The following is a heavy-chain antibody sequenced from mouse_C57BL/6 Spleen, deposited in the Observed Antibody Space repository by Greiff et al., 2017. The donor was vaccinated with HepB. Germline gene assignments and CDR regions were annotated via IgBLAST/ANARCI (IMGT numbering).Heavy chain of an antibody. Sequence: VQLQQSGAELARPGASVKMSCKASGYTFTSYTMHWVKQRPGQGLEWIGYINPSSGYTKYKQKFKDKATLTADKSSSTAYMQLSSLTSEDSAVYYCARDPTYYGSSPWYFDVWGTGTTVTVSS. CDR2: INPSSGYT. CDR1: GYTFTSYT. D-gene: IGHD1-1*01. J-gene: IGHJ1*03. V-gene: IGHV1-4*01. CDR3: ARDPTYYGSSPWYFDV.